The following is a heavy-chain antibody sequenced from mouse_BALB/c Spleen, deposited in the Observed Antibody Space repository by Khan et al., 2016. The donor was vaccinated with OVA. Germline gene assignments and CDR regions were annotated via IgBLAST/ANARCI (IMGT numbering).Heavy chain of an antibody. CDR2: INSDGYYT. D-gene: IGHD4-1*01. V-gene: IGHV5-6*01. J-gene: IGHJ3*01. Sequence: EVELVESGGDLMKPGGSLKLSCAASGFTFSAYSMSWVRQTPDKRLEWVATINSDGYYTYYPDSVQGRFTISRNNAKNTLSLQMSSLRSEDTVIYYCASHLTGSFAYWGQGTLVTVSA. CDR1: GFTFSAYS. CDR3: ASHLTGSFAY.